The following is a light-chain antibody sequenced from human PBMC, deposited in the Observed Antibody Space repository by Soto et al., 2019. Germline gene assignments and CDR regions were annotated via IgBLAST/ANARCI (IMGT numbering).Light chain of an antibody. CDR1: NSDVGNYNL. Sequence: QSALTQPASVSGSPGQSITISCTGTNSDVGNYNLVSWYQQHPGKAPKLMIYEGSKRPSGISNRFSGSKSGNTASLTISGLQAEDEADYYCCSYADGSILLFGGGTKLTVL. J-gene: IGLJ2*01. CDR2: EGS. CDR3: CSYADGSILL. V-gene: IGLV2-23*01.